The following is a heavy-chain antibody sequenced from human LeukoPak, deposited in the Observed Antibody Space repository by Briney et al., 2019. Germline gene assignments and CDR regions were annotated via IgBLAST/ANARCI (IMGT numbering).Heavy chain of an antibody. CDR1: GFTFSSYE. D-gene: IGHD3-9*01. J-gene: IGHJ4*02. Sequence: PGGSLRLSCAASGFTFSSYEMNWVRQAPGKGLEWVSSISSTGNYLYYADSVKGRFTISRDTAKNSLYLQMNSLRAEDTAVYYCARFYDILTGFRSNYFDYWGQGTLVTVSP. CDR2: ISSTGNYL. V-gene: IGHV3-21*01. CDR3: ARFYDILTGFRSNYFDY.